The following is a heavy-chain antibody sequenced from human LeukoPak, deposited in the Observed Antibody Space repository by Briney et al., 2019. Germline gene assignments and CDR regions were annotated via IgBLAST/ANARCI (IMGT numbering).Heavy chain of an antibody. CDR3: ARGYSSGYWYFDL. J-gene: IGHJ2*01. V-gene: IGHV4-61*02. Sequence: SQTLSLTCTVSGGSISSGNYYWSWIRQPAGKGLEWIGRIYASGSTNHNPSLKSRVTISIDTSKNQFSLKLSSVTAADTALYYCARGYSSGYWYFDLWGRGTLVTVSS. CDR1: GGSISSGNYY. D-gene: IGHD5-18*01. CDR2: IYASGST.